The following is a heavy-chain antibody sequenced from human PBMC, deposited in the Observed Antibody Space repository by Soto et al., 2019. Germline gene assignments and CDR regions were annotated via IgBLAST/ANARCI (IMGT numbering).Heavy chain of an antibody. CDR3: ARSIVVVPAAIIWFDP. J-gene: IGHJ5*02. V-gene: IGHV4-30-4*01. CDR1: GGSISSGDYY. Sequence: KPSETLSLTCTVSGGSISSGDYYWSWIRQPPGKGLEWIGYIYYSGSTYYNPSLKSRVTISVDTSKNQFSLKLSSVTAADTAVYYCARSIVVVPAAIIWFDPWGQGTLVTVSS. D-gene: IGHD2-2*01. CDR2: IYYSGST.